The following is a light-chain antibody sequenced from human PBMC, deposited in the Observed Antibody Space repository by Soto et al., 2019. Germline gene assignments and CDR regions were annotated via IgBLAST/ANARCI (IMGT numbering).Light chain of an antibody. CDR1: SSDVGNYKY. J-gene: IGLJ1*01. V-gene: IGLV2-14*01. Sequence: QSALTQPASVSGSPGQSITISCTGTSSDVGNYKYVSWYQQHPGKAPKLMIYEVSNRPSGDSNRFSGSKSGNTASLTISGLQAEDETDYYCFSYTSSGPYVFGTGTKVTVL. CDR2: EVS. CDR3: FSYTSSGPYV.